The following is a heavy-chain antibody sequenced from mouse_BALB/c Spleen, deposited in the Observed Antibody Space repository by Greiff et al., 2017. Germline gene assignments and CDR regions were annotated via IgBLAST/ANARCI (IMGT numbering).Heavy chain of an antibody. CDR2: ISYSGST. V-gene: IGHV3-8*02. CDR3: ARNYGSSHWYFDV. D-gene: IGHD1-1*01. CDR1: GDSITSGY. Sequence: EVHLVESGPSLVKPSQTLSLTCSVTGDSITSGYWNWIRKFPGNKLEYMGYISYSGSTYYNPSLKSRISITRDTSKNQYYLQLNSVTTEDTATYYCARNYGSSHWYFDVWGAGTTVTVSS. J-gene: IGHJ1*01.